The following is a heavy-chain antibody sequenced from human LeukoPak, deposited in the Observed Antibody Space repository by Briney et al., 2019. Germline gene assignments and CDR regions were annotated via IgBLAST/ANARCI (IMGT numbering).Heavy chain of an antibody. CDR1: GYTFTSYD. J-gene: IGHJ5*02. CDR2: MNPNSGNT. D-gene: IGHD6-13*01. Sequence: AASVKVSCKASGYTFTSYDINWVRQATGQGLEWMGWMNPNSGNTGYAQKFQGRVTMTRNTSISTAYMGLSSRRSEDTAVYYCARKQSSNNWFDPWGQGTLVTVSS. V-gene: IGHV1-8*01. CDR3: ARKQSSNNWFDP.